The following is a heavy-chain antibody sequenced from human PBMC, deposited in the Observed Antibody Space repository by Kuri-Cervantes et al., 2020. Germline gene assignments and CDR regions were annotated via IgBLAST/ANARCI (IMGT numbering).Heavy chain of an antibody. CDR2: INPNSGGT. J-gene: IGHJ3*02. Sequence: ASVKVSCKASGYTFTGYYMHWVRQAPGQGLEWMGWINPNSGGTNYAQKFQGWVTMTRDTSISTAYMELRSLRSDDTAVYYCARGRQPLRGNAFDIWGQGTMVTVSS. D-gene: IGHD2-2*01. CDR3: ARGRQPLRGNAFDI. V-gene: IGHV1-2*04. CDR1: GYTFTGYY.